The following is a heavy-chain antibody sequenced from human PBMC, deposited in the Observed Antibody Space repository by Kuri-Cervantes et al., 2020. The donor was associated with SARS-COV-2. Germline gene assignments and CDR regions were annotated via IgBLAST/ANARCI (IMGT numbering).Heavy chain of an antibody. CDR3: ARNGEIISSSSYFDY. Sequence: GSLRLSCTVSGDSISSGSYYWGWIRQPPGEGLEWIGTIYYSGTTYYKPSLKSRVTISVDTSKNQFSLKLYSVTAADTAIYYCARNGEIISSSSYFDYWGRGTLVTVSS. D-gene: IGHD6-6*01. V-gene: IGHV4-39*07. CDR1: GDSISSGSYY. CDR2: IYYSGTT. J-gene: IGHJ4*02.